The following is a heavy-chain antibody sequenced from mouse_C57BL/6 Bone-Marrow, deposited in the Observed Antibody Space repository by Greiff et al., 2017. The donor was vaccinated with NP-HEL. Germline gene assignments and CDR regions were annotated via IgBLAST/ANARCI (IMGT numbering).Heavy chain of an antibody. J-gene: IGHJ2*01. CDR2: INPSTGGT. CDR1: GYSFTGYY. D-gene: IGHD2-3*01. CDR3: ARNDGYYGDY. V-gene: IGHV1-42*01. Sequence: EVQLQQSGPELVKPGASVKISCKASGYSFTGYYMNWVKQSPEKSLEWIGEINPSTGGTTYNQKFKAKATLTVDKSSSTAYMQLKSLTSEDSAVYYCARNDGYYGDYWGQGTTLTVSS.